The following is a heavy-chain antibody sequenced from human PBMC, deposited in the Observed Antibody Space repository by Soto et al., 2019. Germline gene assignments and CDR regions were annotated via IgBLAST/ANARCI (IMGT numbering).Heavy chain of an antibody. J-gene: IGHJ4*02. CDR1: GFTFSRYA. CDR2: ISDSGST. Sequence: PGGSLRLSCTASGFTFSRYAMSWVRQAPGKGLEWVSTISDSGSTYYAESVKGRLTISRDNSKYTLYLQMNSLIAEDTAVYYCAKGGVFSKNGNCWGQGSLVTVSS. CDR3: AKGGVFSKNGNC. D-gene: IGHD3-10*01. V-gene: IGHV3-23*01.